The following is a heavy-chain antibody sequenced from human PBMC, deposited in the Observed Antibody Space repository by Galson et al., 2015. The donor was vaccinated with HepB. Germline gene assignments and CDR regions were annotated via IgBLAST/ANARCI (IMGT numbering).Heavy chain of an antibody. CDR1: GYTFYTYS. CDR3: ARGALVVVVDATENNWFDP. D-gene: IGHD2-15*01. J-gene: IGHJ5*02. CDR2: INPYSRNT. Sequence: SVKVSCKASGYTFYTYSITWVRQAPGQGLEWLGRINPYSRNTKVARKVQGRVSLTADISTNTAYMELRRLTSDDTAVYYCARGALVVVVDATENNWFDPWGQGTLVTVSS. V-gene: IGHV1-18*01.